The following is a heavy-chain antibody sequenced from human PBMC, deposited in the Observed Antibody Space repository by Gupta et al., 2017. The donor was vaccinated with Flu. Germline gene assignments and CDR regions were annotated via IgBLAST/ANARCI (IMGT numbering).Heavy chain of an antibody. CDR3: ASRRPLVNWFDP. CDR2: TGST. Sequence: TGSTNYNPSLKSRVTISVDKSKNQFSLKLSSVTAADTAVYYCASRRPLVNWFDPWGQGTLVTVSS. V-gene: IGHV4-4*02. J-gene: IGHJ5*02. D-gene: IGHD6-6*01.